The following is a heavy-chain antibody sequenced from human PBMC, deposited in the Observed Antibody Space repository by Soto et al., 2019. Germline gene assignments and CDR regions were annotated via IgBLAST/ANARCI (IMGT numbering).Heavy chain of an antibody. Sequence: ASVKVSCKASGYTFTSYYIHWVRQAPGQGLEWMGWINPITGGTNYAPKFQGRVTMTRDASITTAYMELSRLRSDDTAVYYCARNYYDSSDRDYLDYWGQGTPVTVS. CDR2: INPITGGT. CDR3: ARNYYDSSDRDYLDY. V-gene: IGHV1-2*02. CDR1: GYTFTSYY. D-gene: IGHD3-22*01. J-gene: IGHJ4*02.